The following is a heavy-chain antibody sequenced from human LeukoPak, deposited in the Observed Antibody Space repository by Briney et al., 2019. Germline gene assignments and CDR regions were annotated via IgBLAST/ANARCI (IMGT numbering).Heavy chain of an antibody. CDR1: GFIFSTYS. J-gene: IGHJ3*02. Sequence: PGGSLRLSCAASGFIFSTYSMNWVRQAPGKGLEWVSSISSSNIYYADSLKGRFTISRDNAKKSLYLQMNSLRVEDTAVYYCARAGFGELLVAAFDIWGQGTMVTVSS. CDR3: ARAGFGELLVAAFDI. CDR2: ISSSNI. D-gene: IGHD1-26*01. V-gene: IGHV3-21*01.